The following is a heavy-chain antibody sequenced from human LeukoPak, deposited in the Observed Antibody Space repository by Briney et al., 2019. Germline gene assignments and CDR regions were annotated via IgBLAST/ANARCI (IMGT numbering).Heavy chain of an antibody. CDR1: GFTVSGNH. V-gene: IGHV3-66*01. CDR2: IESSGDM. CDR3: ARATYSRYWYLDP. D-gene: IGHD1-26*01. Sequence: GGSLRLSCAASGFTVSGNHMSWVRQSPEKGLEWVAIIESSGDMVYANSVKGRFTISRDNSKNTVSLQLDSLRAEDTAMYYCARATYSRYWYLDPWGRSTLVTVSS. J-gene: IGHJ2*01.